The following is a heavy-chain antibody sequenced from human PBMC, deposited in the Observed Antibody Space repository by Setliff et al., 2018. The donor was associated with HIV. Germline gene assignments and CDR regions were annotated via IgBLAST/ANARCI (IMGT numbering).Heavy chain of an antibody. J-gene: IGHJ4*02. Sequence: AGSLRLSCAASGFTFSDYAMNWVRQAPGKGLEWVSAISGSGGSTYYADSVQGRFTISRDNSKNTLYLQMNSLRAEDTAVYYCAKATGSATSPRGSFDYLGRGTLVTVSS. D-gene: IGHD3-16*01. CDR1: GFTFSDYA. V-gene: IGHV3-23*01. CDR2: ISGSGGST. CDR3: AKATGSATSPRGSFDY.